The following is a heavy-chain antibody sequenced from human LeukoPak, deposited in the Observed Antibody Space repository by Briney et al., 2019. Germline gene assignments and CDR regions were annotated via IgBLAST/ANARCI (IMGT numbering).Heavy chain of an antibody. Sequence: PWETLSLTCAVYGGSFSGYYWSWIRQPPGKGLEWIGEINHSGSTNYNPSLKSRVTISVDTSKNQFSLKLSSVTAADTAVYYCARQIKLLRYFDWTRRPGTFDYWGQGTLVTVSS. CDR2: INHSGST. CDR3: ARQIKLLRYFDWTRRPGTFDY. D-gene: IGHD3-9*01. J-gene: IGHJ4*02. CDR1: GGSFSGYY. V-gene: IGHV4-34*01.